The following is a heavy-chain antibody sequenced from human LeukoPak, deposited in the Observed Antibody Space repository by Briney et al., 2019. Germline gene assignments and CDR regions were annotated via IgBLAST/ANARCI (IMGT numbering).Heavy chain of an antibody. CDR1: GFTFSSYG. D-gene: IGHD3-10*01. V-gene: IGHV3-30*02. CDR3: AKPELLWFGEFNYDY. Sequence: GGSLRLSCAASGFTFSSYGMHWVRQVPGKGLEWVAFIRYDGSNKYYADSVKGRFTISRENSKNTLYLQMNSLTAEDTAVYYCAKPELLWFGEFNYDYWGQGTLVTVSS. CDR2: IRYDGSNK. J-gene: IGHJ4*02.